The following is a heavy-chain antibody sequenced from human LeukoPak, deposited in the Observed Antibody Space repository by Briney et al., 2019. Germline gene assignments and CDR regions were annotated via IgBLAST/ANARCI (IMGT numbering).Heavy chain of an antibody. CDR1: GYTLTELS. J-gene: IGHJ4*02. D-gene: IGHD4-17*01. Sequence: ASVKVSCKVSGYTLTELSMHWVRQAPGKGLEWMGGFDPEDGETIYAQKFQGRVTMTEDTSTDTAYMELSSLRSEDTAVYYCATVEDYGDSGPLSYWGQGTLVTVSS. CDR3: ATVEDYGDSGPLSY. V-gene: IGHV1-24*01. CDR2: FDPEDGET.